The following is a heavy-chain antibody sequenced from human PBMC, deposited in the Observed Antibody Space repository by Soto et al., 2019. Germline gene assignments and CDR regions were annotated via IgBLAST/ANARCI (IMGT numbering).Heavy chain of an antibody. Sequence: PGGSLRLSCAASGFAFSSYGMHWVRQAPGKGLEWVAVIWYDGSNKYYADSVKGRFTISRDNSKNTLYLQMNSLRAEDTALYFCASVGEVVVAAHLEGMDVWGQGTTVTVSS. CDR3: ASVGEVVVAAHLEGMDV. CDR1: GFAFSSYG. CDR2: IWYDGSNK. J-gene: IGHJ6*02. D-gene: IGHD2-15*01. V-gene: IGHV3-33*01.